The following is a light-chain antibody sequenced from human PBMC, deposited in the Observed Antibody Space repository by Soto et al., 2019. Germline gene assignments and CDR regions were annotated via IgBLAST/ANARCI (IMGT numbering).Light chain of an antibody. Sequence: LSQSPGTLSLSTGERATLSCRASESVSSSYLAWYQQKPGQAPRLLIFGASSRATGTPDRFSGSGSGTEFTLTISSLEPEDFAVYYCQQRSNWPPWTFGQGTKVDIK. J-gene: IGKJ1*01. V-gene: IGKV3D-20*02. CDR1: ESVSSSY. CDR2: GAS. CDR3: QQRSNWPPWT.